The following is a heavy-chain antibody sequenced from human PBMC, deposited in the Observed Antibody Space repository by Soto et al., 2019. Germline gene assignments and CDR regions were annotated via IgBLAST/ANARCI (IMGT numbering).Heavy chain of an antibody. CDR2: MNPNSGNT. V-gene: IGHV1-8*01. J-gene: IGHJ4*02. D-gene: IGHD4-17*01. Sequence: QVQLVQSGAEVKKPGASVKVSCKASGYTFTSYDINWVRLATGQGPGWMGWMNPNSGNTGYAQKFQGRVTMTRNTSIGTAYMELSSLRSEDTAVYYCASSTNDYGDRHWGQGALVTGSS. CDR3: ASSTNDYGDRH. CDR1: GYTFTSYD.